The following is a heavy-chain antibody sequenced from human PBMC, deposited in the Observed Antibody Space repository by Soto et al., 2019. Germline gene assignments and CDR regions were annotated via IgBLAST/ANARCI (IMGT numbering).Heavy chain of an antibody. CDR3: ATVRVLPIYYYYYYSMDV. V-gene: IGHV4-31*03. CDR2: LYYSGST. CDR1: GCSISSGGYY. Sequence: QVQLQESGPGLVKPSQTLSLTCTVSGCSISSGGYYWSWIRQHPGKGLEWTGYLYYSGSTDYNPSLKSRVTISVDTSKNQCSLKLSSVTAADTAVYYCATVRVLPIYYYYYYSMDVWGQGTTVTVSS. J-gene: IGHJ6*02.